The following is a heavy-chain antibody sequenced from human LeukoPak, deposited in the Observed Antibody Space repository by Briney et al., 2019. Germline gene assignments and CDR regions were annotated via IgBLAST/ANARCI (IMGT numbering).Heavy chain of an antibody. CDR2: IDYSGST. Sequence: SETLSLTCTVSGGSISTYYWTWIRQPPGKGVEYIGYIDYSGSTNYNPSLKSRVTISVDTSKNQFSLKLSSVTAADTAVCYCARLSSDSFDIWGQGTMVTVSS. D-gene: IGHD2/OR15-2a*01. CDR3: ARLSSDSFDI. J-gene: IGHJ3*02. CDR1: GGSISTYY. V-gene: IGHV4-59*08.